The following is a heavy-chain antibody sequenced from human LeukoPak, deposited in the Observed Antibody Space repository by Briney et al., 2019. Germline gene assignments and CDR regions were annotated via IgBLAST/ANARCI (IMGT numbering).Heavy chain of an antibody. CDR1: GYTFTSYD. Sequence: ASVKVSCKASGYTFTSYDINWVRQATRQGLEWMGWMNPSSGNTGYAQKFQGRVTMTRNTSISTAYMELSSLRSEDTAVYYCARGRGARGWFDPWGQGTLVTVSS. CDR2: MNPSSGNT. CDR3: ARGRGARGWFDP. J-gene: IGHJ5*02. V-gene: IGHV1-8*01.